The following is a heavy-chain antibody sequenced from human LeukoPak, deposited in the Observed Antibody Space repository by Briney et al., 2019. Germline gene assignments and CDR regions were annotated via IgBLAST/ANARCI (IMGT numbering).Heavy chain of an antibody. V-gene: IGHV4-61*02. CDR1: GGSISSGSYY. D-gene: IGHD3-9*01. CDR3: ARDDVLRYFDC. CDR2: IYTSGST. Sequence: SETLSLTCTVSGGSISSGSYYWSWIRQPAGKGLEWIGRIYTSGSTNYNPSLKSRVTISVDTSKNQFSLKLSSVTAADTAVYYCARDDVLRYFDCWGQGTLVTVSS. J-gene: IGHJ4*02.